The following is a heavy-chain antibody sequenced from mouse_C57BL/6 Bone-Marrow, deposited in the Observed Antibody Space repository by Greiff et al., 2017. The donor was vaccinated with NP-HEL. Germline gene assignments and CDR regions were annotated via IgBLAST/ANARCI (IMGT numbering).Heavy chain of an antibody. CDR1: GYAFTNYL. CDR2: INPGSGGT. CDR3: ARKDYDHYYAMDY. Sequence: QVQLQQSGAELVRPGTSVKVSCKASGYAFTNYLIEWVKQRPGQGLAWIGVINPGSGGTNYNEKVKGKATLTADKSSSTAYMQLSSLTSDDSTVYICARKDYDHYYAMDYWGQGTSVTVSS. J-gene: IGHJ4*01. V-gene: IGHV1-54*01. D-gene: IGHD1-1*01.